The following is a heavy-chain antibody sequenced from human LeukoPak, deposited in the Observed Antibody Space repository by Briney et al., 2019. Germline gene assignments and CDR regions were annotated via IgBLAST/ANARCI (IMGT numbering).Heavy chain of an antibody. V-gene: IGHV3-23*01. Sequence: GGSLRLSCAASGFTFSSYAMSWVRQAPGKGLEWVSAISGSGGSTYYADSVKGRFTISRDNSKNTLYLQMNSLRAEDTAVYYCANENCGGDCYPLGAFDIWGQGTMVTVSS. CDR1: GFTFSSYA. D-gene: IGHD2-21*02. CDR2: ISGSGGST. J-gene: IGHJ3*02. CDR3: ANENCGGDCYPLGAFDI.